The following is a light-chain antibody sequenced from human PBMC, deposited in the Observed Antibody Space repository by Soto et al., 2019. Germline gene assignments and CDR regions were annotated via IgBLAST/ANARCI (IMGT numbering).Light chain of an antibody. Sequence: QSVLTQPPSASGTPGQRVTISCSGSSSNIGSNYVYWYQQLPGTAPKLLIYRNNQRPSGVHDRFSGSKSGTSASLAISRLRSEDEADYYCAAWDDSLSGVVFGGGTKLTVL. J-gene: IGLJ2*01. CDR3: AAWDDSLSGVV. CDR1: SSNIGSNY. V-gene: IGLV1-47*01. CDR2: RNN.